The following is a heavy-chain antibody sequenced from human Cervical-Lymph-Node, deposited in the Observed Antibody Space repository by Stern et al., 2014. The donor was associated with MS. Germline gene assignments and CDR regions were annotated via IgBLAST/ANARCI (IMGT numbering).Heavy chain of an antibody. J-gene: IGHJ2*01. V-gene: IGHV3-23*04. CDR1: GFTFSIYA. CDR2: VRGSGGVT. CDR3: AKVIGNWYFDL. Sequence: EVQLVESGGGLVQPGGSLRLSCAASGFTFSIYAMSWVRQAPGKGLEWVSGVRGSGGVTYYADSVKGRFTISRDNSKNTLYLQMNSLRAEDTAVYYCAKVIGNWYFDLWGRGTLVTVSS.